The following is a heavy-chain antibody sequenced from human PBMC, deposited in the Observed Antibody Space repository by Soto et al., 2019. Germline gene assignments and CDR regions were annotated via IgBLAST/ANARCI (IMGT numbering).Heavy chain of an antibody. CDR3: ARQAAATYGLDV. V-gene: IGHV5-51*01. J-gene: IGHJ6*02. CDR2: IYPTDSET. CDR1: GYNFPTYW. D-gene: IGHD6-13*01. Sequence: GDSRNSSWKGSGYNFPTYWIGWLRQRPGKGLEWMGIIYPTDSETIYSPSFQGQVTISADKSISTAYLQWSSLKASDTAIYYCARQAAATYGLDVWGQGTTVTVSS.